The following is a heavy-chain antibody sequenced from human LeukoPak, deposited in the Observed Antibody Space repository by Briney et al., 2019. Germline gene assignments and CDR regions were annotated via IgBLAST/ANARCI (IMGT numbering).Heavy chain of an antibody. CDR2: ISGSGGST. Sequence: GGSLRLSCAASGFTFSSYAMSWVRQAPGKGPEWVSAISGSGGSTYYADSVKGRFTISRDNSKNTLYLQMNSLRAEDTAVYYCAKDGSYDSSGYYSHWGQGTLVTVSS. V-gene: IGHV3-23*01. CDR1: GFTFSSYA. CDR3: AKDGSYDSSGYYSH. J-gene: IGHJ4*02. D-gene: IGHD3-22*01.